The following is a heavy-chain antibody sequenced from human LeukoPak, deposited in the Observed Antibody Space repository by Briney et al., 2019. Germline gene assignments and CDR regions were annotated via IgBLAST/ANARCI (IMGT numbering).Heavy chain of an antibody. J-gene: IGHJ4*02. CDR1: GGSFSGYY. CDR3: ARGAEAYGGNSRVDY. Sequence: SETLSLTCAVYGGSFSGYYWSWIRQPPGKGLEWIGEINHSGSTNYNPSLKSRVTISVDTSKNQFSLKLSSVTAADTAVYYCARGAEAYGGNSRVDYWGQGTLVTVSS. V-gene: IGHV4-34*01. CDR2: INHSGST. D-gene: IGHD4-23*01.